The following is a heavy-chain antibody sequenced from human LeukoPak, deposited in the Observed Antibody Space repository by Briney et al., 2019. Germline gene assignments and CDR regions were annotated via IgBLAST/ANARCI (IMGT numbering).Heavy chain of an antibody. D-gene: IGHD4-23*01. J-gene: IGHJ4*02. CDR3: AKDTVVGTTANLFDY. CDR2: VSSSSSTI. Sequence: GGSLRLSCAASGFTFSSYSMNWVRQAPGKGLEWVSYVSSSSSTIYYADSVKGRFTISRDNAKNSLYLQMNSLRAEDTAVYYCAKDTVVGTTANLFDYWGQGTLVTVSS. CDR1: GFTFSSYS. V-gene: IGHV3-48*01.